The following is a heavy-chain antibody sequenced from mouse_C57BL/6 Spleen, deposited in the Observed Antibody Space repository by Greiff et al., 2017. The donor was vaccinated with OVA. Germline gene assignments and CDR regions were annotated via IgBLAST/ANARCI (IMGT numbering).Heavy chain of an antibody. Sequence: EVQRVESGGGLVKPGGSLKLSCAASGFTFSSYAMSWVRQTPEKRLEWVATISDGGSYTYYPDNVKGRFTISRDNAKNNLYLQMRHLKAEDTAMYYCARGDDYYAMDYWGQGTSVTVSS. CDR3: ARGDDYYAMDY. CDR2: ISDGGSYT. V-gene: IGHV5-4*01. J-gene: IGHJ4*01. CDR1: GFTFSSYA.